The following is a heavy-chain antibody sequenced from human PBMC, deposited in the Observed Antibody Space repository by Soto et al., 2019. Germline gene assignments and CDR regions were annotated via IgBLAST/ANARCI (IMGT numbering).Heavy chain of an antibody. CDR1: GFTFSSYS. J-gene: IGHJ6*02. CDR3: ARDPVPAAMNDYYYGMDV. Sequence: GGSLRLSCAASGFTFSSYSMNWVRQAPGKGLEWVSSISSSSSYIYYADSVKGRFTISRDNAKNSLYLQMNSLRAEDTAVYYCARDPVPAAMNDYYYGMDVWGQGTTVTVSS. CDR2: ISSSSSYI. V-gene: IGHV3-21*01. D-gene: IGHD2-2*01.